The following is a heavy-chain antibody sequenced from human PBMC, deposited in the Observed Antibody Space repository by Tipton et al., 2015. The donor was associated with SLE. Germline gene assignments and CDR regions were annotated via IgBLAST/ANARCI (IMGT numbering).Heavy chain of an antibody. V-gene: IGHV4-39*07. CDR1: GGSITSSGFY. Sequence: GSLRLSCTVSGGSITSSGFYWGWFRQPPGKGLEWIGSIDYSGRTYYTPSLKSQVTISVDTSKNQFSLKLSSVTAADPAFYYCARRTSGYAPDYWGQGTLVTVSS. J-gene: IGHJ4*02. D-gene: IGHD5-12*01. CDR3: ARRTSGYAPDY. CDR2: IDYSGRT.